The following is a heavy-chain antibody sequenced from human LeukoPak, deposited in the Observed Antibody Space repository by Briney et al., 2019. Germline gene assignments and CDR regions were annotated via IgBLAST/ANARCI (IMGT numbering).Heavy chain of an antibody. V-gene: IGHV4-59*01. CDR2: IYHTGST. Sequence: SETLSLTCTVSGGSFSSYYWTWIRQPPGKGLEWIGYIYHTGSTNYNPSLKSRVTISVDTSKNQFSLKLTSVTAADTAMYFCARVAGYTYSYYYSDCWGQGALVTVSS. CDR1: GGSFSSYY. J-gene: IGHJ4*02. D-gene: IGHD5-18*01. CDR3: ARVAGYTYSYYYSDC.